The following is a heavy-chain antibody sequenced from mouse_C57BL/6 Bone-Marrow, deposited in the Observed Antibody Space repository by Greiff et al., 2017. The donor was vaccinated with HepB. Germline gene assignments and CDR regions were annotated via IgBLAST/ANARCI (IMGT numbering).Heavy chain of an antibody. D-gene: IGHD1-1*01. J-gene: IGHJ2*01. V-gene: IGHV1-4*01. CDR3: ERFLREWDD. Sequence: QVQLMQSGAELARPGASVKMSCTASGFTFTSYTMHWVKQRPGQGLEWIGYINPSSGYDKYKQKFKDKATLTSDKASSTAYMQLSSLTSVDSAVYYCERFLREWDDWGKGTTLTVAS. CDR2: INPSSGYD. CDR1: GFTFTSYT.